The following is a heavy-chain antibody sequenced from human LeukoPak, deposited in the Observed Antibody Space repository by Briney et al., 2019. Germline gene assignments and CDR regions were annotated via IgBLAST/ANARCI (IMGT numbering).Heavy chain of an antibody. V-gene: IGHV3-30*18. Sequence: PGRSLRLSCAASGFTFSSYGMHWVRQAPGKGLEWVAVISYDGSNKYYADSVKGRFTISRDNSKNTLYLQMNSLRAEDTAVYYCAKEGYDSTPDYWGQGTLVTVSS. CDR1: GFTFSSYG. CDR3: AKEGYDSTPDY. J-gene: IGHJ4*02. D-gene: IGHD3-22*01. CDR2: ISYDGSNK.